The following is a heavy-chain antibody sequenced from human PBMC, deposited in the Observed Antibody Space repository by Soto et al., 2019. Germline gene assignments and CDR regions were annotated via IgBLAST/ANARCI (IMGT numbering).Heavy chain of an antibody. V-gene: IGHV1-3*01. J-gene: IGHJ4*02. CDR1: GYTFTSYA. CDR3: ASVSGHFWSGYSSFDY. CDR2: INAGNGNT. D-gene: IGHD3-3*01. Sequence: QVQLVQSGAEVKKPGASVKVSCKASGYTFTSYAMHWVRQAPGQRLEWMGWINAGNGNTKYSQKFQGRVTITRDTSASTAYMELSSLRSEDTAVYYCASVSGHFWSGYSSFDYWGQGTLVTVSS.